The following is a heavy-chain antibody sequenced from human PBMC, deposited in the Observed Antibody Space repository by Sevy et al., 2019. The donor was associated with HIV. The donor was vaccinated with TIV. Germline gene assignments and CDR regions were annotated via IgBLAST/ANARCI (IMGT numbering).Heavy chain of an antibody. CDR3: ARGGRRIDVYNRKDAFDI. CDR2: ISSSGSSM. CDR1: GFTFSSYE. Sequence: GGSQRLSCAASGFTFSSYEMNWVRQAPGKGLEWLSHISSSGSSMYYADSVKGRFTISRDNAKNSLYLQMNSLRAEDTAVYYCARGGRRIDVYNRKDAFDIWGQGTMVTVSS. D-gene: IGHD1-20*01. J-gene: IGHJ3*02. V-gene: IGHV3-48*03.